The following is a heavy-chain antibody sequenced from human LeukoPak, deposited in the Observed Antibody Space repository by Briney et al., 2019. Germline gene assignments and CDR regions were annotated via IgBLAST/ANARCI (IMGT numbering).Heavy chain of an antibody. Sequence: GGSLRLSGAASGFTVSSNYMSWVRQAPGKGLEWVSVIYSGGSTYYADSVKGRFTISRDNSKNTLYLQMNSLRAEDTAVYYCARDSYGSGSYYHDYWGQGTLVTVSS. J-gene: IGHJ4*02. D-gene: IGHD3-10*01. CDR3: ARDSYGSGSYYHDY. CDR2: IYSGGST. V-gene: IGHV3-66*01. CDR1: GFTVSSNY.